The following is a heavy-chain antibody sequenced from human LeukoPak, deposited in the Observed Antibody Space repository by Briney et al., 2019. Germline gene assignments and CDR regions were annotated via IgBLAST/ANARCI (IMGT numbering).Heavy chain of an antibody. CDR2: ISSSGGST. V-gene: IGHV3-23*01. J-gene: IGHJ5*02. CDR3: AKDGPTAIPSSFDP. CDR1: GFNFTNYA. Sequence: GGSLRLSCAASGFNFTNYAMNWVRQAPGRGLEWVSLISSSGGSTYYAGSVKGRFTISRDTSKSTLYLQMNSLRAEDTAIYYCAKDGPTAIPSSFDPWGQGTLVTVSS. D-gene: IGHD2-21*02.